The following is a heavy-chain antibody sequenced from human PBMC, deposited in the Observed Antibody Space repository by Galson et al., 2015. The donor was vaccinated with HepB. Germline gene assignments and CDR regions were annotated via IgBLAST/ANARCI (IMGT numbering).Heavy chain of an antibody. CDR3: ARDTPYCSSNSCRRELYYYAMDV. D-gene: IGHD2-2*01. CDR2: ISHDGSSK. J-gene: IGHJ6*02. V-gene: IGHV3-30-3*01. CDR1: GFTFSSYA. Sequence: SLRLSCAASGFTFSSYAMHWVRQAPGKGLEWVAVISHDGSSKYYADSVKGRFTLSRDNSKNTLYLQMNSLRAEDTALYYCARDTPYCSSNSCRRELYYYAMDVWGQGTTVTVSS.